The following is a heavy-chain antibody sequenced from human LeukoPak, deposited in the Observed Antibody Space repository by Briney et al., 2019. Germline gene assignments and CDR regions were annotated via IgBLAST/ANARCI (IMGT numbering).Heavy chain of an antibody. D-gene: IGHD6-19*01. CDR2: IWYDGSNK. Sequence: GRSLRLSCAASGFTFSSYAMHWVRQAPGKGLGWVAVIWYDGSNKYYADSVKGRFTISRDNSKHTLYLQMNSLRAEDTAVYYCARDREQWLVMDFDYWGQGTLVTVSS. CDR1: GFTFSSYA. CDR3: ARDREQWLVMDFDY. J-gene: IGHJ4*02. V-gene: IGHV3-33*01.